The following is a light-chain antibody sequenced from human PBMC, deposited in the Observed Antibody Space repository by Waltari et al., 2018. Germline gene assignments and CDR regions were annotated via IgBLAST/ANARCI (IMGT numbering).Light chain of an antibody. CDR3: QQYSNWPT. V-gene: IGKV3-15*01. CDR2: GAS. Sequence: EIVLTQSPATLSLSPGERATLSCRASQSVSSSLAWYQQKPGQAPRLLIDGASSRATGIPDRFSGSGSGTDFTLTISSLEPEDFAVYYCQQYSNWPTFGGGTKVEIK. CDR1: QSVSSS. J-gene: IGKJ4*01.